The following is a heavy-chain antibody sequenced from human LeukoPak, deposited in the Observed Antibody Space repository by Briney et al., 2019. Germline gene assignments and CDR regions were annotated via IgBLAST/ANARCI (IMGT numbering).Heavy chain of an antibody. J-gene: IGHJ5*02. V-gene: IGHV1-18*01. CDR1: GYTFTSYG. CDR3: ARGPRFLEWLPPT. Sequence: ASVKVSCKASGYTFTSYGISWVRQAPGQGLEWMGWISAYNGNTNYAQKFQGRVTMTRDMSTSTVYMELSSLRSEDTAVYYCARGPRFLEWLPPTWGQGTLVTVSS. CDR2: ISAYNGNT. D-gene: IGHD3-3*01.